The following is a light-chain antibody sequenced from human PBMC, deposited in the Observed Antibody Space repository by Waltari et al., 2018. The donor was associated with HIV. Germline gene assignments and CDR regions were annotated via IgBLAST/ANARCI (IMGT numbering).Light chain of an antibody. CDR3: ETWDSNTVV. J-gene: IGLJ2*01. V-gene: IGLV4-60*02. Sequence: QPVLTQSSSASASLGSSVKLTCPLSSGHSSYIIAWHQQQPGKAPRYLMKLEGSGSYNKGSGVPDRFSGSSSGADRYLTISNLQFEDEADYYCETWDSNTVVFGGGTKLTVL. CDR2: LEGSGSY. CDR1: SGHSSYI.